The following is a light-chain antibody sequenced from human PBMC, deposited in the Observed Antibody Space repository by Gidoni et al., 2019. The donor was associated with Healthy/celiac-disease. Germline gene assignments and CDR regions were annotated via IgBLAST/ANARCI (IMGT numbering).Light chain of an antibody. V-gene: IGLV3-1*01. CDR3: QAWDSSTAV. Sequence: SYELTQPPSVSVSPGQTAIITCSGDKLGDKYACWYQQKPGQSPVLVIYHDSKRPSGIPERFSGSNSGNTATLTISGTQAMDEADYYCQAWDSSTAVFGGGTKLTVL. CDR1: KLGDKY. CDR2: HDS. J-gene: IGLJ2*01.